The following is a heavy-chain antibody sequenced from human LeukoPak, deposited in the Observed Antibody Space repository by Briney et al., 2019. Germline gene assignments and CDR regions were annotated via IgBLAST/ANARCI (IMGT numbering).Heavy chain of an antibody. D-gene: IGHD2-2*02. Sequence: GGSLRLSCAASGFTLSNYGMHWVRQAPGKGLEWVAVISYDGTNKYYADSVKGRFTISRDISKNTLYLQMNSLRPEDTAVYYCAKDLQELGYTGAGDYWGQGTLVTVSS. CDR1: GFTLSNYG. CDR2: ISYDGTNK. J-gene: IGHJ4*02. CDR3: AKDLQELGYTGAGDY. V-gene: IGHV3-30*18.